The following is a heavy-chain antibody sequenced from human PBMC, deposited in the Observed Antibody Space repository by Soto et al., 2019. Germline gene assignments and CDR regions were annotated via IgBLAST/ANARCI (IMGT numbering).Heavy chain of an antibody. Sequence: SETLSLTCTVSGGSISSYYWTWIRQPPGKGLEWIGYIYYSGSTNYNPSLKSRVTISIDTSKNQFSLKLSSVTAADTAVYYCARGQKWGYSFGYVNWFDPWGQGTLVTVSS. J-gene: IGHJ5*02. V-gene: IGHV4-59*08. CDR1: GGSISSYY. D-gene: IGHD5-18*01. CDR3: ARGQKWGYSFGYVNWFDP. CDR2: IYYSGST.